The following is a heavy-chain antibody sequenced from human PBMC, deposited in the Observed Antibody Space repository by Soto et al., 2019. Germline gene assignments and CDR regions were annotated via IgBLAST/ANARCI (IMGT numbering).Heavy chain of an antibody. D-gene: IGHD3-22*01. Sequence: EVQLVQSGAEVKKPGESLRISCKGSGYSFTSYWISWVRQMPGKGLEWMGRIDPSDSYTNYSPSFQGHVTISADKSISTAYLQWSSLKASDTAMYYCARHRGIAHYDSSGYYGWFDPWGQGTLVTVSS. CDR2: IDPSDSYT. J-gene: IGHJ5*02. CDR3: ARHRGIAHYDSSGYYGWFDP. CDR1: GYSFTSYW. V-gene: IGHV5-10-1*03.